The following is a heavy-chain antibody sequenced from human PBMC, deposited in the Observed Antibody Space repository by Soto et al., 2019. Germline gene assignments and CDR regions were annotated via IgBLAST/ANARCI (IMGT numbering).Heavy chain of an antibody. CDR2: IRAYTGYT. Sequence: QVQLVQSGGEVRKPGASVKVSCKASGYTVTSYGVSWVRQAPGQGLEWMGWIRAYTGYTNYAQKFQGRVTITTDTSTSTAYMELRSLISDDTAVYYCARASDGYRSGWYVGYFDYWGQGTLVTVSS. V-gene: IGHV1-18*04. CDR3: ARASDGYRSGWYVGYFDY. CDR1: GYTVTSYG. J-gene: IGHJ4*02. D-gene: IGHD6-19*01.